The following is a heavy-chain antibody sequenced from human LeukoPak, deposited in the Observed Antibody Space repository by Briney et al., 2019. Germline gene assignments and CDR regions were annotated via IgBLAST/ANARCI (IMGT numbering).Heavy chain of an antibody. CDR1: GGSISSGSYY. V-gene: IGHV4-61*02. CDR3: AKEIQLWGIVWFDP. D-gene: IGHD5-18*01. J-gene: IGHJ5*02. CDR2: IYTSGST. Sequence: SETLSLTCTVSGGSISSGSYYWSWIRQPAGKGLEWIGRIYTSGSTNYNPSLKSRVTISVDTSKNQFSLKLSSVTAADTAVYYCAKEIQLWGIVWFDPWGQGALVTVSS.